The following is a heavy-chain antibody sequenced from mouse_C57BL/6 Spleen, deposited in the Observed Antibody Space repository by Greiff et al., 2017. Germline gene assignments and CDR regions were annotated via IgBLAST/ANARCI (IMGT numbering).Heavy chain of an antibody. D-gene: IGHD4-1*01. CDR3: ARTLGRAMDY. CDR2: IHPNSGST. J-gene: IGHJ4*01. CDR1: GYTFTSYW. V-gene: IGHV1-64*01. Sequence: QVQLQQPGAELVKPGASVKLSCKASGYTFTSYWMHWVKQRPGQGLEWIGIIHPNSGSTNYNEKFKSKATLTVDKSSSTAYMQLSSLTSEDSAVYYCARTLGRAMDYWGQGTSVTVSS.